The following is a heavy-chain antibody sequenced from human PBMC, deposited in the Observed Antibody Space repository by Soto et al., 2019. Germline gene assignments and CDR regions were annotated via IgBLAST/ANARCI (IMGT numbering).Heavy chain of an antibody. CDR1: GFTFSNYG. J-gene: IGHJ4*02. CDR2: ISSSIATI. CDR3: ARGGAARPDY. D-gene: IGHD6-6*01. V-gene: IGHV3-48*02. Sequence: EVQLVESGGGLVQPGGSLRLSCAASGFTFSNYGMNWVRQAPGKGLAWVSYISSSIATIQYADSVKGRFTISRDNAKNPLYLQMNSLRDEDTAVYYCARGGAARPDYWGQGTLVTVSS.